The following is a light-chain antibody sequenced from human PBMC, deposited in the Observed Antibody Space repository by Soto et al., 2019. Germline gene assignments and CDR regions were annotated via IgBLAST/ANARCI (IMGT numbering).Light chain of an antibody. CDR3: QQYENRPYT. V-gene: IGKV1-33*01. CDR2: DAS. Sequence: DIQMTQSPSSLSASIGDRVSFTCQASQDISKFLNWYQHKPGQAPSLLIYDASKSQFGVPSRFSGGGSGTDFTFTISSLQPEDNATYYCQQYENRPYTFGPGTKV. CDR1: QDISKF. J-gene: IGKJ3*01.